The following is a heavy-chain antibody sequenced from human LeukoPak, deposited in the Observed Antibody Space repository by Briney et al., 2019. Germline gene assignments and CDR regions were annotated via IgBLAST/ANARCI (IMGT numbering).Heavy chain of an antibody. Sequence: PGGSLRLSCAASGSTFSSYGMLWVRQAPGKGLEWVANIKQDGTEKYYVDSVKGRFTISRDNAKNSLYLQMNSLRVEDTAVYYCAKVAKYYYGSETYYFFEHWGQGTPVTASS. J-gene: IGHJ4*02. CDR3: AKVAKYYYGSETYYFFEH. CDR1: GSTFSSYG. V-gene: IGHV3-7*01. CDR2: IKQDGTEK. D-gene: IGHD3-10*01.